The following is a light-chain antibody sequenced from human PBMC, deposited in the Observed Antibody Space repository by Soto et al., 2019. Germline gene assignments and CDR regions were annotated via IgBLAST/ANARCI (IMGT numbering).Light chain of an antibody. Sequence: QSVLTQSPSASATPGQRVTISCSGSTSNIGRHSVSWYQHVPGTAPKLLIYSDYQRPSRVPDRFSGSKSGTSASLAISGLQSEGEADYYCAVWDDSLNGVVFGGGTKVTVL. CDR3: AVWDDSLNGVV. V-gene: IGLV1-44*01. CDR2: SDY. CDR1: TSNIGRHS. J-gene: IGLJ2*01.